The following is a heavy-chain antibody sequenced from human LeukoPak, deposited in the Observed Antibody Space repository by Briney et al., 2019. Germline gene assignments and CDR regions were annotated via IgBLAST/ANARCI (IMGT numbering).Heavy chain of an antibody. Sequence: GGSLRLSCAASGFTFSSYWMHWVRQAPGKGLVWVSRINSDGSSTSYADSVKGRFTISRDNAKNTLYLQMNSLRAEDTAVYYCARDPDYVWGSSAPDYWGQGTLVTVSS. CDR2: INSDGSST. D-gene: IGHD3-16*01. CDR3: ARDPDYVWGSSAPDY. CDR1: GFTFSSYW. J-gene: IGHJ4*02. V-gene: IGHV3-74*01.